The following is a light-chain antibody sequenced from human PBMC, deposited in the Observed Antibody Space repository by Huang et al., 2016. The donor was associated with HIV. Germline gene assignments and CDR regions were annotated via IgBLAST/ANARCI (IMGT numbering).Light chain of an antibody. J-gene: IGKJ4*01. CDR3: QQYDSLVT. V-gene: IGKV1-33*01. Sequence: DIQMTQSSSSLSASVGDRVTMTCQASQDINNYLNWYQQKPGKAPKLRIYDASSMETGVPSRFSGSGSGTDFTLTISGLQPEDIGTYYCQQYDSLVTFGGGTRVEIK. CDR1: QDINNY. CDR2: DAS.